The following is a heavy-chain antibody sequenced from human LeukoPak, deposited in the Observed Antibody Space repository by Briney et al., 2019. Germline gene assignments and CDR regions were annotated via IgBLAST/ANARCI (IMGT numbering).Heavy chain of an antibody. CDR2: ISSSSSYT. J-gene: IGHJ3*02. V-gene: IGHV3-11*05. CDR3: ARDRHAVVTESNDAFDI. Sequence: PGGSLRLSCAASGFTFSDYYMSWIRQAPGKGLEWVSYISSSSSYTNYADSVKGRFTISRDNAKNSLYLQMNSLRAGDTAVYYCARDRHAVVTESNDAFDIWGQGTMVTVSS. D-gene: IGHD2-21*02. CDR1: GFTFSDYY.